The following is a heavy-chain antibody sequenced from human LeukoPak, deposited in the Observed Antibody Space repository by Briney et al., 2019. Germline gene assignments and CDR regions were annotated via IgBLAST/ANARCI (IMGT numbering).Heavy chain of an antibody. CDR1: GYTFTSYD. D-gene: IGHD2-2*01. CDR2: MNPNSGNT. CDR3: ARDVYCGSTTCSYYFDY. J-gene: IGHJ4*02. V-gene: IGHV1-8*03. Sequence: ASVKVSCKASGYTFTSYDIDWVRQATGQGLEWMGWMNPNSGNTGYAQKFQGRVTITRNTSISTAYMELSSLRSEDTAVYYCARDVYCGSTTCSYYFDYWGQGTLVTVSS.